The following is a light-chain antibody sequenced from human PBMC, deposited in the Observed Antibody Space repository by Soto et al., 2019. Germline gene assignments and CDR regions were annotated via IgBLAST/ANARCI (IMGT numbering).Light chain of an antibody. CDR2: AAS. CDR3: LQHNDYPRT. Sequence: DIQMTQSPSSLSASVGDRVTITCRASQGIGTDLGWYQQRPGKAPKRLIYAASTLQSGVPSRFSGSGSVTDFTVTISSLQPEDFSTYYCLQHNDYPRTFGRGTRVEIK. J-gene: IGKJ1*01. CDR1: QGIGTD. V-gene: IGKV1-17*01.